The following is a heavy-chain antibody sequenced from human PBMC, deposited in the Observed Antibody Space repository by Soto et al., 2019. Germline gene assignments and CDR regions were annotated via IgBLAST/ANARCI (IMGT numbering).Heavy chain of an antibody. D-gene: IGHD6-13*01. V-gene: IGHV6-1*01. CDR3: ARGRSWPRGDWFDP. CDR1: GDSLSSNSAA. Sequence: SQTLSLTCAISGDSLSSNSAAWNWIRQSPSRGLEWLGRPYYRSKWYNDYAVSVRSRITINPDTSKNQFSLQLNSVTPEDTAMYYCARGRSWPRGDWFDPWGQGTLVTVSS. CDR2: PYYRSKWYN. J-gene: IGHJ5*02.